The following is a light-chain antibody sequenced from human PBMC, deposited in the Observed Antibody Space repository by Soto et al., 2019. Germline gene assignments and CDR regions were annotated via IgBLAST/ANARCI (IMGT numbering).Light chain of an antibody. V-gene: IGKV1-27*01. CDR2: GAS. Sequence: DVQMTQSPSSLSASVGDRVTITCRASQGISNSLAWYQQRPGRVPKLPIYGASNLQSEVPSRFSGSGSGTDFTLTISSLQPEDVATYYCQKYDSAARTFGQGTKVDIK. J-gene: IGKJ1*01. CDR3: QKYDSAART. CDR1: QGISNS.